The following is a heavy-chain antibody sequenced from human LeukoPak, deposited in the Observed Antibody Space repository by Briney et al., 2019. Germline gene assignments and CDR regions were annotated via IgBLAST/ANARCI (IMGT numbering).Heavy chain of an antibody. CDR2: IYPGDSDT. CDR1: GYTFTNYW. J-gene: IGHJ6*02. D-gene: IGHD6-19*01. V-gene: IGHV5-51*01. CDR3: ASSIAVAGTYYGVDV. Sequence: GESLKISCKGSGYTFTNYWIGWVRQMPGKGLEWMGIIYPGDSDTRYSPSFQGPVTISADKSISTAYLQWNSLKASDTAMYYCASSIAVAGTYYGVDVWGQGTTVTVSS.